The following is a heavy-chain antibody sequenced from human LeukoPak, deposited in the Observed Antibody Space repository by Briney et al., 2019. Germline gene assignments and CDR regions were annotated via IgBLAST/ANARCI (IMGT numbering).Heavy chain of an antibody. J-gene: IGHJ5*02. Sequence: ASVKVSCKASGYTFTGYYMHWVRQAPGQGLEWMGWINTNTGNPTYAQGFTGRFVFSLDTSVSTAYLQISSLKAEDTAVYYCARAMIQPVDWFDPWGQGTLVTVSS. CDR2: INTNTGNP. CDR3: ARAMIQPVDWFDP. D-gene: IGHD3-22*01. CDR1: GYTFTGYY. V-gene: IGHV7-4-1*02.